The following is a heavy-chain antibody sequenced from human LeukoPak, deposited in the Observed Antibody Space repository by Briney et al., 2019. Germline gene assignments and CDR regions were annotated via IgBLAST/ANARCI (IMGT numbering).Heavy chain of an antibody. V-gene: IGHV1-18*01. D-gene: IGHD3-10*01. CDR1: GYTFSTYD. J-gene: IGHJ5*02. CDR3: ARDRSRFSGSYYPNWFDP. CDR2: ISADNGNT. Sequence: ASVKVSCKASGYTFSTYDITWVRQGPGQGLEWMGWISADNGNTHYAQNFQGRVTMTTDISTSTAYLELWSLRSDDTAVYYCARDRSRFSGSYYPNWFDPWGQGTLVTVSS.